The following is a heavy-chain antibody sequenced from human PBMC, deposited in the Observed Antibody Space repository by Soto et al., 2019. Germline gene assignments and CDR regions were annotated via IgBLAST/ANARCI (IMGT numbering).Heavy chain of an antibody. CDR3: TRRRDWTAMDPLDY. Sequence: PSETLSLTCTVSGGSISSGGYYWSWIRQHPGKGLEWIGYIYYSGSTYYNPSLKSRVTISVDTSKNQFSLKLSSVTAADTAVYYCTRRRDWTAMDPLDYWGQGTLVTVSS. CDR2: IYYSGST. V-gene: IGHV4-31*03. D-gene: IGHD5-18*01. CDR1: GGSISSGGYY. J-gene: IGHJ4*02.